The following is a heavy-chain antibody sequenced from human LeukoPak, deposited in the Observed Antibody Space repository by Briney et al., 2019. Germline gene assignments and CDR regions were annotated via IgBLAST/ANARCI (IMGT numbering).Heavy chain of an antibody. J-gene: IGHJ4*02. D-gene: IGHD3-3*01. Sequence: GGSLRLSCAASGFTFSTYTMNWVRQAPGKGLEWVSYISSSSSTIYYADSVKGRFTISRDNAKNSLYLQMNSLRVEDTAVYYCASSYYDFWSGYLSYWGQGTLVTVSS. V-gene: IGHV3-48*01. CDR2: ISSSSSTI. CDR1: GFTFSTYT. CDR3: ASSYYDFWSGYLSY.